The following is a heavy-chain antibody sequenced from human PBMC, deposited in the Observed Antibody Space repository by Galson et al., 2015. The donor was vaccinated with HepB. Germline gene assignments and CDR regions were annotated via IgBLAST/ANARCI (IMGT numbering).Heavy chain of an antibody. CDR1: GCTFSSYA. Sequence: SVKVSCKASGCTFSSYAISWVRQAPGQGLEWMGGISPIFGTANYAQKFQGRVTITADESTSTAYMELSSLRSEDTAVYYCASSRGSLFGEYAPYYFDYWGQGTLVTVSS. CDR3: ASSRGSLFGEYAPYYFDY. V-gene: IGHV1-69*13. J-gene: IGHJ4*02. D-gene: IGHD3-16*01. CDR2: ISPIFGTA.